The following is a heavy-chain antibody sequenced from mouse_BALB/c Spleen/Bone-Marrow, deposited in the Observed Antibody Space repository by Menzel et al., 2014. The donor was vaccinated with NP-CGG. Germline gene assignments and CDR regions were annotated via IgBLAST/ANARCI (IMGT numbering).Heavy chain of an antibody. D-gene: IGHD3-3*01. V-gene: IGHV1S41*01. CDR2: IAPVSAGT. Sequence: DLVKPGASVNLSCKASGYTFTSYWINWIKQRPRQGLEWIGRIAPVSAGTYYNEVFKGKATLTVDTSSSTAYIQLSSLSSDDSAVYFCARGGLHYFDYWGQGTTLTVSS. CDR1: GYTFTSYW. CDR3: ARGGLHYFDY. J-gene: IGHJ2*01.